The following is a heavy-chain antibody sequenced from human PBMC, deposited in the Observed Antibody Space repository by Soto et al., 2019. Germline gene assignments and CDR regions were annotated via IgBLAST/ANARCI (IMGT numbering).Heavy chain of an antibody. CDR1: GYTFTNYW. CDR3: QRIASLIQTIDS. V-gene: IGHV5-51*01. CDR2: IFPRDFDV. Sequence: GESLKISCQTSGYTFTNYWIGWVRQMPGGGLEWLGLIFPRDFDVRYSPSFEGQVTISADRSTATAFLQWSSLEASDSALYFFQRIASLIQTIDSWGQGT. J-gene: IGHJ5*01. D-gene: IGHD3-16*01.